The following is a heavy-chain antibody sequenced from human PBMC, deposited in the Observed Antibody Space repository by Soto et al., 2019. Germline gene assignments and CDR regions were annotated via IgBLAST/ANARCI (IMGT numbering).Heavy chain of an antibody. CDR1: GGSLSTNP. CDR3: ARRDSGGFFRFFDS. J-gene: IGHJ4*02. D-gene: IGHD2-15*01. Sequence: QVQLVQSGTEVKKPGSSVKVSCKTSGGSLSTNPISWVRQAPGQGLEWMGGTGSGTGPGNHAQKFQGRLTVTADKSTGTVYVELTNLSSEDTAVYYCARRDSGGFFRFFDSWGQGTLVTVSS. V-gene: IGHV1-69*06. CDR2: TGSGTGPG.